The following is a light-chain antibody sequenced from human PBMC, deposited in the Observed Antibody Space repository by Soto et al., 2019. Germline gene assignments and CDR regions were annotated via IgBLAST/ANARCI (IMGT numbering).Light chain of an antibody. Sequence: EIVLTRSPGTLSLSPGERATLSCRASQSVDSYLAWYQQKPGQAPRLFIYEASNRASGIPARFSGSGSGTDFTLTFGILEPEDFAVYDCQPPDTWPLTLGGGTRV. CDR2: EAS. CDR1: QSVDSY. CDR3: QPPDTWPLT. J-gene: IGKJ4*01. V-gene: IGKV3-11*01.